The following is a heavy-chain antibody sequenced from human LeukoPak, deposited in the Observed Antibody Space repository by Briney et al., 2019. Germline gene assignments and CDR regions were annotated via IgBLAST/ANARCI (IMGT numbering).Heavy chain of an antibody. Sequence: SETLSLTCTVSGGSISSSGSYWGWIRQPPGKGLEWIGSIYYSGNTYNPSLKSRVTISVDTSKNQFSLNLTSVNAADTALYYCARVMAARREDLNRFDPWGQGTLVTVSS. D-gene: IGHD6-6*01. V-gene: IGHV4-39*07. CDR3: ARVMAARREDLNRFDP. CDR2: IYYSGNT. J-gene: IGHJ5*02. CDR1: GGSISSSGSY.